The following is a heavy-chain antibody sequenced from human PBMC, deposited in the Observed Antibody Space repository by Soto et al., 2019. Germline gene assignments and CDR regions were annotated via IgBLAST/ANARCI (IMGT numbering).Heavy chain of an antibody. J-gene: IGHJ6*02. CDR1: GGTFSSYA. V-gene: IGHV1-69*13. CDR2: IIPIFGTA. Sequence: GASVKVSCKASGGTFSSYAISWVRQAPGQGLEWMGGIIPIFGTANYAQKFQGRVTITADESTSTAYMELSSLRSEDTAVYYCAHGIVVGATYSDYYYYGMDVWGQGTTVTVSS. CDR3: AHGIVVGATYSDYYYYGMDV. D-gene: IGHD1-26*01.